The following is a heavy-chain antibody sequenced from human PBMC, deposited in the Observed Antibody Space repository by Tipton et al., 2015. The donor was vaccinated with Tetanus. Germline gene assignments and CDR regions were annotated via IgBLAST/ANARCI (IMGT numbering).Heavy chain of an antibody. Sequence: TLSLTCTVSGDSISRGGYFWNWIRQRPGQGPEWIGYIYYSGSTYYNPSLKSRVSMSVDTSKNQFSLNLTSVTAADTAVYYCARDQGGGRVVRLNWLDPWGPGTRVTVSS. CDR1: GDSISRGGYF. V-gene: IGHV4-31*03. CDR3: ARDQGGGRVVRLNWLDP. CDR2: IYYSGST. D-gene: IGHD6-6*01. J-gene: IGHJ5*02.